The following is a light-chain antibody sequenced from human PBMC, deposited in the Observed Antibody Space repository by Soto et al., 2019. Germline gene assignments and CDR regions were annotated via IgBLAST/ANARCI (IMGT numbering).Light chain of an antibody. V-gene: IGKV1-27*01. CDR1: QGISNY. CDR3: QKYNSAPWT. CDR2: AAS. Sequence: DIQMTQSPSSLSTSVGDRVTITCRASQGISNYFAWYQQKPGKVPTLLIYAASTLQSGVPSRFSGSGSGTDFTLTISSLQPEDVATYYCQKYNSAPWTFGQGTKVEIK. J-gene: IGKJ1*01.